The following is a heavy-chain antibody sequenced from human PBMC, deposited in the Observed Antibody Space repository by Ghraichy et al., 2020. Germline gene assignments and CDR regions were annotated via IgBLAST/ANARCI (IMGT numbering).Heavy chain of an antibody. J-gene: IGHJ4*02. CDR1: GFTFSSHS. Sequence: GGSLRLSCGASGFTFSSHSMHWVRQAPGKGLVWVSRISIDGRTTYYADSVKGRFTISRDNAKNTLYLQMNSLRDEDTAVYYCARGIGGSRGKLASWGRGTRVTVSS. V-gene: IGHV3-74*01. D-gene: IGHD3-16*01. CDR3: ARGIGGSRGKLAS. CDR2: ISIDGRTT.